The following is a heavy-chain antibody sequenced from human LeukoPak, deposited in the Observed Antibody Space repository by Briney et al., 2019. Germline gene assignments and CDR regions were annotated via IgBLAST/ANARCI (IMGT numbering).Heavy chain of an antibody. D-gene: IGHD5-12*01. CDR2: IYHSGST. CDR3: ARGVATPDLDYYFDY. J-gene: IGHJ4*02. V-gene: IGHV4-30-2*01. Sequence: SETLSLTCAVSGGSISNGGYSWSWIRQPPGKGLEWIGYIYHSGSTYYNPSPKSRVTISVDRSKNQFSLKLSSVTAADTAVYYCARGVATPDLDYYFDYWGQGTLVTVSS. CDR1: GGSISNGGYS.